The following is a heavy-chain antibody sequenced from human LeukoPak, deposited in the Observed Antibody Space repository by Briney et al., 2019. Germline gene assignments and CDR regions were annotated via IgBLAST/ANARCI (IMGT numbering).Heavy chain of an antibody. CDR3: ARGFDSRFFND. CDR2: IRYDGSHT. V-gene: IGHV3-30*02. J-gene: IGHJ4*02. Sequence: GGSLRLSCAASGFTFSSYDMYWVRQAPGKGLEWLAFIRYDGSHTFYADSVKGRFTVSRDNSKNTMYVQLTSLRAEDTAVYYCARGFDSRFFNDWGQGTLVTVSS. D-gene: IGHD3-22*01. CDR1: GFTFSSYD.